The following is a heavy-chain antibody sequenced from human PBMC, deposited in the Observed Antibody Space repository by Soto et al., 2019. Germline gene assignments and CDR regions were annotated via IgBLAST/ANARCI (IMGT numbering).Heavy chain of an antibody. CDR1: GFTFSSYS. D-gene: IGHD2-2*01. J-gene: IGHJ4*02. Sequence: PGGPLRLSCAASGFTFSSYSMNWVRQAPGKGLEWVSSISSSSSYIYYADSVKGRFTISRDNAKNSLYLQMNSLRAEDTAVYYCARDPGDIVVVPAAIRLGGYWGQGTLVTVSS. CDR3: ARDPGDIVVVPAAIRLGGY. V-gene: IGHV3-21*01. CDR2: ISSSSSYI.